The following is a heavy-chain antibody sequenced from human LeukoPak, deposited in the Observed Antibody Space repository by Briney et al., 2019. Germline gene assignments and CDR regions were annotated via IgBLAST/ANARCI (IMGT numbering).Heavy chain of an antibody. V-gene: IGHV4-39*01. CDR3: AKSNGYGLIDY. D-gene: IGHD5-12*01. Sequence: SETLSLTCTVSGGSISSSSYYWGWIRQPPGKGLEWIGNIYYSGSTYYNPSLESRVTISVDTSKNQFSLKLSSVTAADTAMYYCAKSNGYGLIDYWGQGTLVTVSS. CDR2: IYYSGST. J-gene: IGHJ4*02. CDR1: GGSISSSSYY.